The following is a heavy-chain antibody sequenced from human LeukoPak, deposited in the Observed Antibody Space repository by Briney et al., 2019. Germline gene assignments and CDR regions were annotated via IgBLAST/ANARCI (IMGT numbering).Heavy chain of an antibody. Sequence: ASVNVSCKASGYTFTGYYMHWVRQAPGQGLEWMGWINPNSGGTNYAQKFQGRVTMTRDTSTSTVYMELSSLRSEDTAVYYCARVWFGFDYWGQGTLVTVSS. CDR2: INPNSGGT. CDR3: ARVWFGFDY. CDR1: GYTFTGYY. J-gene: IGHJ4*02. D-gene: IGHD3-10*01. V-gene: IGHV1-2*02.